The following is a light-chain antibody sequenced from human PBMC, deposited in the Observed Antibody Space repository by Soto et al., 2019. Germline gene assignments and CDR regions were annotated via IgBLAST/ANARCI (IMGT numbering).Light chain of an antibody. CDR3: QRHNSAPPVS. CDR1: QGISNY. CDR2: AAS. V-gene: IGKV1-27*01. Sequence: DIQMTQSPSSLSASVGDRVTITCRASQGISNYLAWYQQKPGKVPKLLIYAASTLQSGVPSRFSGSGSGTDFTLTISSLQPEDAATYYCQRHNSAPPVSFGPGTKVDLK. J-gene: IGKJ3*01.